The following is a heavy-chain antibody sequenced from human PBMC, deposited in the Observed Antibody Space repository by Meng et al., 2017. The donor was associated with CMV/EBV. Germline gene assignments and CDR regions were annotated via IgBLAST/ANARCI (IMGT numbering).Heavy chain of an antibody. D-gene: IGHD2-2*02. CDR2: INSSSSYI. CDR3: ARQLTDCSSTSCYTRYYYGMDV. J-gene: IGHJ6*02. V-gene: IGHV3-21*01. CDR1: YS. Sequence: YSMNWVRQAPGKGLEWVSSINSSSSYIYYADSVKGRFTISRDNAKNSLYLQMNSLRAEDTAVYYCARQLTDCSSTSCYTRYYYGMDVWGQGTTVTVSS.